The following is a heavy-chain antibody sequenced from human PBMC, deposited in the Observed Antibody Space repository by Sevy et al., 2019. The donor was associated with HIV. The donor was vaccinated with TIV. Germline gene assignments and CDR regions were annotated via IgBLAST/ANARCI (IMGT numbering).Heavy chain of an antibody. CDR2: IKSEFDGGAI. J-gene: IGHJ6*02. CDR1: GFTFSSAW. V-gene: IGHV3-15*01. Sequence: GGSLRLSCTASGFTFSSAWMSWVRQAPGKGLEWVGRIKSEFDGGAIDYAAPVKGRFNISREDSKNTVYLQMNSLKTKDTAVYYCITVPAYRGYDEEVINYYFYGMDVWGQGTTVTVSS. CDR3: ITVPAYRGYDEEVINYYFYGMDV. D-gene: IGHD5-12*01.